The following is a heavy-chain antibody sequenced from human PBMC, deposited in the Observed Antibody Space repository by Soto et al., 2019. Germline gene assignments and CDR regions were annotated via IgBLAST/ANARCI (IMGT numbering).Heavy chain of an antibody. D-gene: IGHD4-17*01. V-gene: IGHV1-18*01. CDR1: DFSFTSDH. J-gene: IGHJ5*01. CDR2: VNIYNGNT. CDR3: ASAAYGDYDS. Sequence: GPEVKKPGASVKVSCKASDFSFTSDHISWVRQAPGQSPEWMGWVNIYNGNTNYAPKLRGRVTMTTDTSTSTAYMELRSLTSDDTAVYYCASAAYGDYDSWGQGTLVTVSS.